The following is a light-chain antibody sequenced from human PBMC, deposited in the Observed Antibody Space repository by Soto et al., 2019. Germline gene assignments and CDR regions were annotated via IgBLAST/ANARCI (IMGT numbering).Light chain of an antibody. CDR1: SSNIGNNA. Sequence: QSVLTQPPSVSEAPRQRVTISCSGSSSNIGNNAVIWYQQLPGKAPKLLIYYDDLLPSGVSDRFSGSKSGTSASLAISGLQSEDEADYYCAVWDDSLNGRVFGGGTKVTVL. CDR2: YDD. V-gene: IGLV1-36*01. CDR3: AVWDDSLNGRV. J-gene: IGLJ3*02.